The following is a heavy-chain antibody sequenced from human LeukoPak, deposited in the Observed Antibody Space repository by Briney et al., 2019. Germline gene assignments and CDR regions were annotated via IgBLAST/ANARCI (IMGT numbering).Heavy chain of an antibody. V-gene: IGHV4-34*01. CDR3: ARGQRQLGHAFDI. Sequence: SETPSLTCAVYGGSFSGYYWSWIRQPPGKGLEWIGEINHSGSTNYNPSLKSRVTISVDTSKNQFSLKLSSVTAADTAVYYCARGQRQLGHAFDIWGQGTMVTVSS. D-gene: IGHD6-13*01. CDR1: GGSFSGYY. J-gene: IGHJ3*02. CDR2: INHSGST.